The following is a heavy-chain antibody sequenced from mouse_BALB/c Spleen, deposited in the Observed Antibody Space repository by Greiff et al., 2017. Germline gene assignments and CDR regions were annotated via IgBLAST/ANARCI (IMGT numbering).Heavy chain of an antibody. CDR2: ISSGGSYT. CDR1: GFTFSSYA. J-gene: IGHJ3*01. Sequence: DVQLVESGGGLVKPGGSLKLSCAASGFTFSSYAMSWVRQSPEKRLEWVAEISSGGSYTYYPDTVTGRFTISRDNAKNTLYLEMSSLRSEDTAMYYCARDGPAWFAYWGQGTLVTVSA. V-gene: IGHV5-9-4*01. CDR3: ARDGPAWFAY.